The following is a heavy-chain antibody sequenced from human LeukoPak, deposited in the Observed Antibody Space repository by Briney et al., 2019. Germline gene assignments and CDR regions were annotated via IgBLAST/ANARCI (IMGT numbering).Heavy chain of an antibody. J-gene: IGHJ3*02. V-gene: IGHV6-1*01. CDR1: GDSVSSYSSA. CDR2: TYYRSKWYN. CDR3: ASETKGLDAFDI. Sequence: SQTLSLTCAISGDSVSSYSSAWIWLRQSPSSDLEWLGSTYYRSKWYNDYTVSVKSRITINPHTSTNHFSLQLNSVTPEDTAVYYCASETKGLDAFDIWGQGTMVTVSS.